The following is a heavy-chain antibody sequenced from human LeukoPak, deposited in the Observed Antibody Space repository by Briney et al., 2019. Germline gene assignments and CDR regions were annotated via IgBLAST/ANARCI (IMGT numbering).Heavy chain of an antibody. CDR3: AKDKGSGWYYFDS. Sequence: GGSLRLSCAASGFTFHDYAMHWVRQAPGKRLEWVSLISGDGGSTDYADSVRGRFTISRDNSKNSLYLEMNSLRSDDTAFYHCAKDKGSGWYYFDSWGQGTLVTVSP. D-gene: IGHD6-19*01. CDR1: GFTFHDYA. V-gene: IGHV3-43*02. CDR2: ISGDGGST. J-gene: IGHJ4*02.